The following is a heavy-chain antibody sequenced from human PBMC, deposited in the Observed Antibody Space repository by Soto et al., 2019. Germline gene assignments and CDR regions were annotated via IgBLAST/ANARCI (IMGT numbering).Heavy chain of an antibody. CDR1: GYTFTSYY. CDR2: INPSGGGT. V-gene: IGHV1-46*01. Sequence: GASVKVSCKASGYTFTSYYMHWVRQAPGQGLEWMGIINPSGGGTSYAQKFQGRVTMTRDTSRSTVYMELRSLRSDDTAIYYCARSSGGNFGIIIEGSNWFDPWGQGTLVTVSS. J-gene: IGHJ5*02. CDR3: ARSSGGNFGIIIEGSNWFDP. D-gene: IGHD3-3*01.